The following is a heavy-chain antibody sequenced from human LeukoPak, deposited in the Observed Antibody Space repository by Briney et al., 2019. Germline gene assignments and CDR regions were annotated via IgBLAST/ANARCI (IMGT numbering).Heavy chain of an antibody. J-gene: IGHJ4*02. CDR2: IKSDGSST. CDR3: VRDSSSWYYDY. Sequence: GGSLRLSCAASGFMFSRYWMNWVRQAPGKGPVWVSHIKSDGSSTTYADSVKGRFTISRDNAKSTLYLQMNSLRVEDTAVYYCVRDSSSWYYDYWGQGTLVTVSS. D-gene: IGHD6-13*01. CDR1: GFMFSRYW. V-gene: IGHV3-74*01.